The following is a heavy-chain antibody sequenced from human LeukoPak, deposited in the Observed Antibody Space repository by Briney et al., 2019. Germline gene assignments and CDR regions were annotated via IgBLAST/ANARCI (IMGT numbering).Heavy chain of an antibody. CDR3: AKDWGMGDQLLRIDY. J-gene: IGHJ4*02. CDR2: ISGSGVST. CDR1: EFTFSTYA. Sequence: GGSLRLSCTASEFTFSTYAMNWVRQAPGKGLEWVSGISGSGVSTYYADSVKGRFTTSRDNSNNTLYLQMSSLGAEDTAVYYCAKDWGMGDQLLRIDYWGQGTLVTVSS. D-gene: IGHD2-2*01. V-gene: IGHV3-23*01.